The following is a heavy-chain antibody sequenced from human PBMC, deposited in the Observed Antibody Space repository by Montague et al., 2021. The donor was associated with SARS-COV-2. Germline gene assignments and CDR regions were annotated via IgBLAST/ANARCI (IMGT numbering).Heavy chain of an antibody. CDR2: ILHSGTA. D-gene: IGHD6-19*01. CDR3: AKDVSLSVAALDS. J-gene: IGHJ4*02. Sequence: SETLSLTCAVSGGSIKTYIWWSWVRQAPGQGLEWLGEILHSGTANYNPSLKSRVTISVDKSRNEFSLKLSSLTAADTAVYFCAKDVSLSVAALDSWGQGTLVTVSS. CDR1: GGSIKTYIW. V-gene: IGHV4-4*02.